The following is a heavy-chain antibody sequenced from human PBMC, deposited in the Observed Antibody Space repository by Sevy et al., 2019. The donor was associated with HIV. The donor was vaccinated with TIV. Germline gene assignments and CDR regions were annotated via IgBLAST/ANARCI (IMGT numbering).Heavy chain of an antibody. CDR1: GGSISSGDYY. Sequence: SETLSLTCTVSGGSISSGDYYWSWIRQPPGKGLEGIGYIYYSGSTYYNPSLKSRVTISVDTSKNQFSLKLSSVTAADTAVYYCARVPRSTTVTTDFDYWGQGTLVTVSS. J-gene: IGHJ4*02. CDR3: ARVPRSTTVTTDFDY. V-gene: IGHV4-30-4*01. CDR2: IYYSGST. D-gene: IGHD4-17*01.